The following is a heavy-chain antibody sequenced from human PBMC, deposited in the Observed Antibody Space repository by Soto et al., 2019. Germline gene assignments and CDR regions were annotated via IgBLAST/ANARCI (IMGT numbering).Heavy chain of an antibody. J-gene: IGHJ5*02. Sequence: HPGGSLRLSCTASGFTFGDYAMSWFRQAPGKGLEWVSYISSSSSSIYYADSVKGRFTISRDNAKNSLYLQMNSLRDEDTAVYYCARTSSWRIAVADLLEVPYNWFDPWGQGTLVTVSS. CDR1: GFTFGDYA. D-gene: IGHD6-19*01. V-gene: IGHV3-48*02. CDR2: ISSSSSSI. CDR3: ARTSSWRIAVADLLEVPYNWFDP.